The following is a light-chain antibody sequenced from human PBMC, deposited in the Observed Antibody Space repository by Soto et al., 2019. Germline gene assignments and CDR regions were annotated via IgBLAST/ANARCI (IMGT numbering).Light chain of an antibody. J-gene: IGLJ2*01. CDR2: GNS. Sequence: QAVVTQPPSVSGAPGQRVTISCTGSSSNIGAGYDVHWYQQLPGTAPKLLIYGNSNRPSGVPDRFSGSKSGTSASLAITGLQAEDEADYYCQSYDISLSVVFGGGTKLTVL. CDR3: QSYDISLSVV. CDR1: SSNIGAGYD. V-gene: IGLV1-40*01.